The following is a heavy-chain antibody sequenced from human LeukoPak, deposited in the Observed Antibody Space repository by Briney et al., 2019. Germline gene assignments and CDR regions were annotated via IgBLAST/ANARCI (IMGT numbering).Heavy chain of an antibody. CDR1: GYTFMTNG. CDR2: ISAYNGNT. Sequence: GASVKVSCKASGYTFMTNGISWVRQAPGQGLEWMGWISAYNGNTNYAQKLQGRGTMTRDTSTSTAYLELRSLRYDDTAVYYCARENYYDSSANSTPFDYWGQGTLVTVSS. J-gene: IGHJ4*02. D-gene: IGHD3-22*01. V-gene: IGHV1-18*01. CDR3: ARENYYDSSANSTPFDY.